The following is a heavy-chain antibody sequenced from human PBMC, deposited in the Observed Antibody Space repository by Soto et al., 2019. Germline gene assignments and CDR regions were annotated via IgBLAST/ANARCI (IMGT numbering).Heavy chain of an antibody. CDR3: ARAESSYSSVYFDY. D-gene: IGHD2-15*01. Sequence: SETLSLTCTVSGGSINNHYWSWIRQPPGKGLEWIGYIYYSGSTYYNPSLKSRVTISVDTSKNQFSLKLSSVTAADTAVYYCARAESSYSSVYFDYWGQGTLVTVSS. CDR2: IYYSGST. CDR1: GGSINNHY. V-gene: IGHV4-59*08. J-gene: IGHJ4*02.